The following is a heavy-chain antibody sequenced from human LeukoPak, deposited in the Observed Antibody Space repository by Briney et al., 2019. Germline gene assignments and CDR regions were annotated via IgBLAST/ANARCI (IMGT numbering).Heavy chain of an antibody. Sequence: SETLSLTCTVSGGSITSSSYYWGWIRQPPGKGLEWIGSIYHSGSTYYNPSLKSRVTISVDTSKNQFSLKLSSVTAADTAVYYCAREREDDYYDSSEGLDYWGQGTLVTVSS. CDR1: GGSITSSSYY. D-gene: IGHD3-22*01. V-gene: IGHV4-39*07. CDR2: IYHSGST. CDR3: AREREDDYYDSSEGLDY. J-gene: IGHJ4*02.